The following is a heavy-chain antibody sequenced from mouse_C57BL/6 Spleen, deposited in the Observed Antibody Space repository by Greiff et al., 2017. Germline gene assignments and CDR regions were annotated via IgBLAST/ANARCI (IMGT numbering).Heavy chain of an antibody. CDR2: IYPGDGDT. Sequence: QVQLKQPGAELVKPGASVKISCKASGYAFSSYWMNWVKQRPGKGLEWIGQIYPGDGDTNYNGKFKGKATLTADKSSSTAYMQLSSLTSEDSAVFFCASGDYGSFAYWGQETLVTVSA. CDR3: ASGDYGSFAY. J-gene: IGHJ3*01. CDR1: GYAFSSYW. D-gene: IGHD1-1*01. V-gene: IGHV1-80*01.